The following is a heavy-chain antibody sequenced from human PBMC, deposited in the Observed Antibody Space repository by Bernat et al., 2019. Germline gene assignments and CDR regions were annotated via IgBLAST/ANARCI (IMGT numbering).Heavy chain of an antibody. J-gene: IGHJ6*03. CDR2: IYSGGST. CDR1: GFTVSSNY. CDR3: ARGTSTSAPYMDV. Sequence: EVQLVESGGGLVQPGGSLRLSCAASGFTVSSNYMSWVRQAPGKGLEWVSVIYSGGSTYYADSVKGQFTISRDNSKNTLYLQMNSLRAEDTAVYYFARGTSTSAPYMDVWGKGTTVTVSS. V-gene: IGHV3-66*01.